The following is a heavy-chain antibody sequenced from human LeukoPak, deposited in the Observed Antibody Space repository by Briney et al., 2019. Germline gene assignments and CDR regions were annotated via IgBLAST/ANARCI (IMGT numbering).Heavy chain of an antibody. J-gene: IGHJ4*02. CDR1: GGTFSSYA. V-gene: IGHV1-69*04. CDR3: ARSRGPGGYFDY. CDR2: IIPILGIA. Sequence: GASVKVSCEASGGTFSSYAISWVRQAPGQGLEWMGRIIPILGIANYAQKFQGRVTITADKSTSTAYMELSSLRSEDTAVYYCARSRGPGGYFDYWGQGTLVTVSS. D-gene: IGHD3-10*01.